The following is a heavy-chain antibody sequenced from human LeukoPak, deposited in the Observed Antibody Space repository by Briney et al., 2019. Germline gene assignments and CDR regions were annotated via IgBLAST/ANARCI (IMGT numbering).Heavy chain of an antibody. CDR3: ARGEQQLVLPFDY. J-gene: IGHJ4*02. CDR1: GGSISSYY. CDR2: IYYSGST. D-gene: IGHD6-13*01. V-gene: IGHV4-59*01. Sequence: SETLSLTCTVSGGSISSYYWSWIRQPPGKGLEWIGYIYYSGSTNYNPSLKSRVTISVDTSKNQFSLKLSSVTAADTAVYYCARGEQQLVLPFDYWGQGTLVTVSS.